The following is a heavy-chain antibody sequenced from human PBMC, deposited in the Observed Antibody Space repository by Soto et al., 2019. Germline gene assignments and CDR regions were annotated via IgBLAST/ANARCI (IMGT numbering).Heavy chain of an antibody. Sequence: GECLKISCNGSGYKFIIYWITWGRQMPGKGLEWMGRVDPSDSYTSYSPSFQGHVIISADKSISTAYLQWSSLKASDTAMYYCARHEYRNYDYYGMAVWGQGTTVTVSS. V-gene: IGHV5-10-1*01. CDR2: VDPSDSYT. D-gene: IGHD4-4*01. J-gene: IGHJ6*02. CDR1: GYKFIIYW. CDR3: ARHEYRNYDYYGMAV.